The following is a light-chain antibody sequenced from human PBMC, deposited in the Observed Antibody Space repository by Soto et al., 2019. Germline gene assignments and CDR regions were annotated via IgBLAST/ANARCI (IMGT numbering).Light chain of an antibody. CDR2: KAS. CDR3: QQYNSYSWT. CDR1: QSISSW. V-gene: IGKV1-5*03. Sequence: DIQMTQSPSTLSASVGDRVTITCRASQSISSWLAWYQQKPGKAPKLLIYKASSLETGVPSRFSSSGSRTEFTLTISSLQPDDFATYYCQQYNSYSWTFGQGTKVDIK. J-gene: IGKJ1*01.